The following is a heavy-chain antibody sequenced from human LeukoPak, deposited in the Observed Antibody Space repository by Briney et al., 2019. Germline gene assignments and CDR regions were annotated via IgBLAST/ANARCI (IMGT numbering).Heavy chain of an antibody. V-gene: IGHV3-48*01. Sequence: PGGSLRLSCAASGFTFSSYSMNWVRQAPGKGLEWASYISSSSSTIYYADSVKGRFTISRDNAKNSLYLQMNSLRAEDTAVYYCARDVGYYDSSSIPYYYYYGMDVWGQGTTVTVSS. CDR2: ISSSSSTI. CDR3: ARDVGYYDSSSIPYYYYYGMDV. J-gene: IGHJ6*02. D-gene: IGHD3-22*01. CDR1: GFTFSSYS.